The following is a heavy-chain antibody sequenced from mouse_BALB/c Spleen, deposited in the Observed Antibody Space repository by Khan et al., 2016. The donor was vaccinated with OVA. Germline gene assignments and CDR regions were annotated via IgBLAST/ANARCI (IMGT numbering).Heavy chain of an antibody. J-gene: IGHJ3*01. CDR1: GFTFSNYA. CDR3: ARDYGFAY. Sequence: DVMLVESGGGLVKPGGSLKLSCEASGFTFSNYAMSWVRQSPEKRLEWVASIGSGESTYYLDSVKGRFTISRDNARNILYLQMSSLRSEDTAMYYCARDYGFAYWGQGTLVTVSA. V-gene: IGHV5-6-5*01. CDR2: IGSGEST. D-gene: IGHD1-1*01.